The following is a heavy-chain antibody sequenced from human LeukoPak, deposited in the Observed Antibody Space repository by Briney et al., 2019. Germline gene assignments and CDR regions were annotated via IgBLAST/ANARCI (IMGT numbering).Heavy chain of an antibody. D-gene: IGHD5-12*01. J-gene: IGHJ4*02. Sequence: GGSLRLSCAASGFTFNNYAMSWVRQAPGKGLEWVSLIRGSTYYADSVKGRFTISGDNSQDTLYLQMNSLRAEDTALYYCAKDLGGSTDYWGQGTLVTVSS. V-gene: IGHV3-23*01. CDR1: GFTFNNYA. CDR2: IRGST. CDR3: AKDLGGSTDY.